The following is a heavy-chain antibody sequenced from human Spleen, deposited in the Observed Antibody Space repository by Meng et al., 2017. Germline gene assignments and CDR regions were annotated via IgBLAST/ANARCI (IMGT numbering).Heavy chain of an antibody. CDR2: ISYDGSNK. CDR3: AKDISRRGYSYGYGGGPFDY. D-gene: IGHD5-18*01. V-gene: IGHV3-30*01. J-gene: IGHJ4*02. CDR1: GFTFSSYA. Sequence: GGSLRLSCAASGFTFSSYAMHWVRQAPGKGLEWVAVISYDGSNKYYADSVKGRFTISRDNSKNTLYLQMNSLRAEDTALYYCAKDISRRGYSYGYGGGPFDYWGQGTLVTVSS.